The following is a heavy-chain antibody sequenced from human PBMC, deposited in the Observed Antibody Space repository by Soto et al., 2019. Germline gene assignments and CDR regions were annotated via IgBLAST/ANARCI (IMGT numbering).Heavy chain of an antibody. CDR1: GGSFSGYY. D-gene: IGHD3-3*01. CDR3: ARDPLKSRFLEWLSTPSYYMDV. CDR2: INHSGST. V-gene: IGHV4-34*01. Sequence: SETLSLTCAVYGGSFSGYYWSWIRQPPGKGLEWNGEINHSGSTNYNPSFMSRVTISVDTSKNQFSLKLSSVTAADTAVYYCARDPLKSRFLEWLSTPSYYMDVWGKGTTVTVSS. J-gene: IGHJ6*03.